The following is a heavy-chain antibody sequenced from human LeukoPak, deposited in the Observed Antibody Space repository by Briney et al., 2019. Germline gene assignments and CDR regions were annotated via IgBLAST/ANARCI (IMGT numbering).Heavy chain of an antibody. CDR1: GYTFTSYY. J-gene: IGHJ4*02. CDR2: INPSGGST. CDR3: ARGRRVGITWSGCFGY. V-gene: IGHV1-46*01. D-gene: IGHD3-3*01. Sequence: ASVKVSCKASGYTFTSYYMHWVRQAPGQGLEWMGIINPSGGSTSYAQKFQGRVTMTRDTSTSTVYMELSSLRSEDTAVYYCARGRRVGITWSGCFGYWGQGTLVTVSS.